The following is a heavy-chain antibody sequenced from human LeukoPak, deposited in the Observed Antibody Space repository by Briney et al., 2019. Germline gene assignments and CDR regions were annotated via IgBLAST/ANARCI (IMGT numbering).Heavy chain of an antibody. J-gene: IGHJ4*02. D-gene: IGHD6-13*01. CDR2: ISGSGGST. CDR1: GFTFSSYA. Sequence: GGSLRLSCAASGFTFSSYAMSWVRQAPGKGLEWVSAISGSGGSTYYADSVKGRFTISRDNSKNTLYLQMNSLSAEDTAVYYCAKDTSWAAAGDYFDCWGQGTLVTVSS. V-gene: IGHV3-23*01. CDR3: AKDTSWAAAGDYFDC.